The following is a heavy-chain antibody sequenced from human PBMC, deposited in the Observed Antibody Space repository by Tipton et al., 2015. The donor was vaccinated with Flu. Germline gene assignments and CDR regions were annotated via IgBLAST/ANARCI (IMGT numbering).Heavy chain of an antibody. V-gene: IGHV3-11*01. Sequence: SLRLSCAASGFTFSDYYMSWIGQAPGKGLEWVSYISSSGSTIYYADSGKGRFTISRDNAKNSLYLQMNSLRAEDTAVYYCARGVVPAAKATSVWGQGTLVTVSS. CDR3: ARGVVPAAKATSV. J-gene: IGHJ4*02. CDR1: GFTFSDYY. D-gene: IGHD2-2*01. CDR2: ISSSGSTI.